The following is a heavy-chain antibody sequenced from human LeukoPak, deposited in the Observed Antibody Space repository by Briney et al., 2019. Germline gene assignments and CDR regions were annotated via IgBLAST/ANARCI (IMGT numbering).Heavy chain of an antibody. Sequence: SETLSLTCTVSGGSISSYYWSWIRQPPRKGLEWIGYSHYSGSTNYNPSLKSRVTISVDTSKNQFSLKLSSMTAADTAAYYCASGAYGSGNFGYWGQGTLVTVSS. V-gene: IGHV4-59*01. D-gene: IGHD3-10*01. CDR2: SHYSGST. J-gene: IGHJ4*02. CDR3: ASGAYGSGNFGY. CDR1: GGSISSYY.